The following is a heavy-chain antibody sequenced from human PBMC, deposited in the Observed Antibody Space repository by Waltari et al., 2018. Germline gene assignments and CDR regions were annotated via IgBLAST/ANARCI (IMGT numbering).Heavy chain of an antibody. D-gene: IGHD5-18*01. V-gene: IGHV5-10-1*03. CDR3: ARQRRIQLCSIWYYFDY. CDR1: GYSFTSYW. Sequence: EVQLVQSGAEVKKHGESLRISCKGSGYSFTSYWISWVRQMPGKGLEWMGRIDPSYSYTTYSPSFQGHFTTSADKSISTAYLQLSSPKASDTALYYCARQRRIQLCSIWYYFDYWGQGTLVTVSS. CDR2: IDPSYSYT. J-gene: IGHJ4*02.